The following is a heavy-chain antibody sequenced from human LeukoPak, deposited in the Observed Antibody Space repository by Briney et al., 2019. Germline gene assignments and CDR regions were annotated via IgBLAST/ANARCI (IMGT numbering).Heavy chain of an antibody. CDR2: ISAYNGNT. CDR1: GYTFTSYG. V-gene: IGHV1-18*04. D-gene: IGHD3-9*01. J-gene: IGHJ3*02. Sequence: ASVKVSCKASGYTFTSYGISWVRQAPGQGLEWMGWISAYNGNTNYAQKLQGRFTMTTDTSTSTAYMELRSLRSDDTAVYYCVSGYYDILTDLHDAFDIWGQGTMVTVSS. CDR3: VSGYYDILTDLHDAFDI.